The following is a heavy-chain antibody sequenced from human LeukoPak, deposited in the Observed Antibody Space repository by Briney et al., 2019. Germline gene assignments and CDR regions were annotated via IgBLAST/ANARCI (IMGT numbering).Heavy chain of an antibody. CDR2: IDTTSEYI. J-gene: IGHJ4*02. CDR3: ARADRDSDWYIDDC. Sequence: RSGGSLRLSCVASGFSFSSYNMNWVRHSPTKGLEWVASIDTTSEYIFYTDSLKGRFTISRDNAKSLLYLQMNNLRAEDTGLYYCARADRDSDWYIDDCWGQGTLVTVSS. V-gene: IGHV3-21*06. D-gene: IGHD6-19*01. CDR1: GFSFSSYN.